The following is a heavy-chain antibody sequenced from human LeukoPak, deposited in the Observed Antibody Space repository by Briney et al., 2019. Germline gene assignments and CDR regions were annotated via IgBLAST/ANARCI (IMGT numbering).Heavy chain of an antibody. CDR3: ARLVDSSSSGIDY. CDR2: IHTSGTT. J-gene: IGHJ4*02. CDR1: GDSITNYY. Sequence: PSETLSLTCTVSGDSITNYYWNWIRQPAGKGLEWIGRIHTSGTTNHNPSLKSRVTMSVDTSMNQFSLKLSSVTAADTAVYYCARLVDSSSSGIDYWGQGTLVTVSS. V-gene: IGHV4-4*07. D-gene: IGHD6-6*01.